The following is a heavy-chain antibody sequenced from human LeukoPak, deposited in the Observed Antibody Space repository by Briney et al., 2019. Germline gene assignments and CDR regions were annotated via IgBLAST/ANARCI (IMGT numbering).Heavy chain of an antibody. V-gene: IGHV3-21*01. CDR2: ISSSSSYI. CDR1: GFTFSSYS. Sequence: PGGSLRLSCAASGFTFSSYSMSWVRQAPGKGLEWVSSISSSSSYIYYADSVKGRFTISRDNAKNSLYLQMNSLRAEDTAVYYCARDHNWNYYYYYYMDVWGKGTTVTVSS. D-gene: IGHD1-7*01. CDR3: ARDHNWNYYYYYYMDV. J-gene: IGHJ6*03.